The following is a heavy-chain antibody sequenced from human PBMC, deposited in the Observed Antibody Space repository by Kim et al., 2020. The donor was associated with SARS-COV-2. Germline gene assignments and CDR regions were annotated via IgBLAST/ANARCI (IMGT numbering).Heavy chain of an antibody. J-gene: IGHJ3*01. D-gene: IGHD1-26*01. V-gene: IGHV1-18*01. CDR3: ARDFFQWAGGSYCAF. CDR2: ISDYNGNT. CDR1: GYTFTHFG. Sequence: ASVKVSCKASGYTFTHFGISWVRQAPGQGLEWMGWISDYNGNTKYAQKFQDRVTMTTDRSTSTAYMDLRSLRSDDTAVYYCARDFFQWAGGSYCAFWGQGTLVTVSS.